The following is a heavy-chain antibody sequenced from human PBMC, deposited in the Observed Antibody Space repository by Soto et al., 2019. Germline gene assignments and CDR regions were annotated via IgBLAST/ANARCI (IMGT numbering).Heavy chain of an antibody. CDR1: GFNFSSYG. J-gene: IGHJ3*02. CDR2: IWYDGSNK. V-gene: IGHV3-33*01. CDR3: ARGYYDSSGQDAFDI. D-gene: IGHD3-22*01. Sequence: GGSLRLSCAASGFNFSSYGMHWVRKNTGKGLEWVAVIWYDGSNKYYADSVRGRFTISRDNSKNTLYLQMNSLRAEDTAVYYCARGYYDSSGQDAFDIWGQGTMVTVSS.